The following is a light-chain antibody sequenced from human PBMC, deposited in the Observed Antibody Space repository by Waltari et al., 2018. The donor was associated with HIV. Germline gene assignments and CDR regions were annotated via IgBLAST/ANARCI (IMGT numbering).Light chain of an antibody. CDR2: TAT. Sequence: DIQLTQSPSPLSASVGDRALVTCRTIRAIDDSLNWYQKRPGQPPKLLISTATHLQSGVPSSFTGSGDGTDFTLTISNLQPEDFAMDYGGQSYRVVMYTFGQGTKVE. V-gene: IGKV1-39*01. CDR1: RAIDDS. CDR3: GQSYRVVMYT. J-gene: IGKJ2*01.